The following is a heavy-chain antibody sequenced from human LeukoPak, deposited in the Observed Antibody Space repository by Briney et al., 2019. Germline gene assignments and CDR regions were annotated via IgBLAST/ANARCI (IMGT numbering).Heavy chain of an antibody. CDR3: ARVIWYSSSWYGDY. Sequence: EASVKVSCKASGYTFTSYGISWVRQAPGQGLEWMGWISAYNGNTNYAQNLKGRVTMTTDTSTSTAYMELRSLRSDDTAVYYCARVIWYSSSWYGDYWGQGTLVTVSS. CDR1: GYTFTSYG. CDR2: ISAYNGNT. V-gene: IGHV1-18*04. J-gene: IGHJ4*02. D-gene: IGHD6-13*01.